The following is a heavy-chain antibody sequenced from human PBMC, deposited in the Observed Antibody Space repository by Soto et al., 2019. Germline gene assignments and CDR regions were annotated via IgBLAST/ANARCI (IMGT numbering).Heavy chain of an antibody. J-gene: IGHJ3*02. CDR3: PREPRSCRGGSCSITGDAFDI. CDR2: ISNRGDT. CDR1: GFIVSDTY. D-gene: IGHD2-15*01. V-gene: IGHV3-66*01. Sequence: EVQLVESGGGLVQPGGSLRLSCTASGFIVSDTYMNWVRQAPGKGLEWVSVISNRGDTHYADSVRGRFSLSRDLADNTVHVQMNNLRVEDTAVYDCPREPRSCRGGSCSITGDAFDIWGQGTMATVSA.